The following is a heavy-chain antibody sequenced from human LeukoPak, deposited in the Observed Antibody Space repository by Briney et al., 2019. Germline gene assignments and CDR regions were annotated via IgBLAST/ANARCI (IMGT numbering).Heavy chain of an antibody. CDR2: ISAYNGNT. V-gene: IGHV1-18*01. Sequence: ASVKVSCKASGYIFTSYGISWVRQAPGQGLEWMGWISAYNGNTNYAQKLQGRVTMTTDTSTSTAYMELRSLRSDDTAVYYCARVADCSGGSCYSPGIDYWGQGTLVTVSS. CDR1: GYIFTSYG. D-gene: IGHD2-15*01. CDR3: ARVADCSGGSCYSPGIDY. J-gene: IGHJ4*02.